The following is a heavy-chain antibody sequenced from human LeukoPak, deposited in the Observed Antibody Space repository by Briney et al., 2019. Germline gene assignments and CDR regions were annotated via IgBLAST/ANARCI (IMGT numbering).Heavy chain of an antibody. CDR1: GYTFTSYY. Sequence: ASVKVSCKASGYTFTSYYMHWVRQAPGQGLEWMGNINPSGGSTSYAQKFQGRVTMTRDMSTSTVYMELSSLRSEDTAVYYCARVRPGDTARADYWGQGTLVTVSS. CDR3: ARVRPGDTARADY. V-gene: IGHV1-46*01. J-gene: IGHJ4*02. D-gene: IGHD5-18*01. CDR2: INPSGGST.